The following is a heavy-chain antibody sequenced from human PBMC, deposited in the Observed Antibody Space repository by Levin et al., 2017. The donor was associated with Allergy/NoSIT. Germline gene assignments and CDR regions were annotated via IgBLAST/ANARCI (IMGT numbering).Heavy chain of an antibody. D-gene: IGHD2-2*01. V-gene: IGHV3-66*02. CDR2: IYSGETT. CDR1: GFIVSDNY. J-gene: IGHJ4*02. CDR3: ARGRGFCRSTSCPLDY. Sequence: GGSLRLSCAASGFIVSDNYMSWVRQAPGKGLEWVSVIYSGETTYYADSVKGRFTISRDSSTNTLFLQMNSLRAEDTAVYYCARGRGFCRSTSCPLDYWGQGTLVTVSS.